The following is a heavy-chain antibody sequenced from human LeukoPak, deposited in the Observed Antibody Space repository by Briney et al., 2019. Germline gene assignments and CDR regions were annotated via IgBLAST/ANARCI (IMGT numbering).Heavy chain of an antibody. CDR1: GFTFSTYA. J-gene: IGHJ4*02. Sequence: GGSLRLSCAASGFTFSTYAMSWIRQAPGKGLEWVSAIHGRGTDTYYTDSVKGRLTISRDNSKNTLYLQMNSLRVDDTDVYYCATYTGSQGFQYWGQGTLVTVSS. D-gene: IGHD3-10*01. CDR2: IHGRGTDT. V-gene: IGHV3-23*01. CDR3: ATYTGSQGFQY.